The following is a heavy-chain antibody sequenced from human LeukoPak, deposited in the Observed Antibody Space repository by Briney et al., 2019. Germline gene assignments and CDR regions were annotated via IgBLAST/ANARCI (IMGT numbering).Heavy chain of an antibody. CDR3: AKAYSNYYYYMDV. CDR2: ISGSGGST. CDR1: GFSFSSYA. J-gene: IGHJ6*03. Sequence: GGSLRLSCAASGFSFSSYAMSWVRQAPGKGLEWVSAISGSGGSTYYADSVRGRFTISRDNSKNTLYLQMNSLRAEDTAVYYCAKAYSNYYYYMDVWGKGTTVTVSS. D-gene: IGHD4-11*01. V-gene: IGHV3-23*01.